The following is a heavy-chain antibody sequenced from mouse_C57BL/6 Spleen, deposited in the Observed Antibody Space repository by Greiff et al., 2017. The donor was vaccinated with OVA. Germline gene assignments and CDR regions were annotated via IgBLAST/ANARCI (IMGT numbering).Heavy chain of an antibody. V-gene: IGHV1-19*01. CDR1: GYTFTDYY. D-gene: IGHD1-1*02. J-gene: IGHJ2*01. CDR3: ARSGGRYYFDY. CDR2: INPYNGGT. Sequence: EVQLQQSGPVLVKPGASVKMSCKASGYTFTDYYMNWVKQSHGKSLEWIGVINPYNGGTSYNQKFKGKATLTVDKSSSTAYMELNSLTSEDSAVYYCARSGGRYYFDYWGQGTTLTVSS.